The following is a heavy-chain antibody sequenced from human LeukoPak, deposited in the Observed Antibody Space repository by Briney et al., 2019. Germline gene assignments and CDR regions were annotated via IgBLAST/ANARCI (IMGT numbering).Heavy chain of an antibody. D-gene: IGHD3-22*01. CDR3: AREKYYYDSSGYQPFDY. Sequence: SETLSLTCAVSGYSISSSYYWGWIRQPPGKGLEWIGSIYYSGSTYYNPSLKSRVTISVDTSKNQFSLKLSSVTAADTAVYYCAREKYYYDSSGYQPFDYWGQGTLVTVSS. V-gene: IGHV4-38-2*01. CDR2: IYYSGST. J-gene: IGHJ4*02. CDR1: GYSISSSYY.